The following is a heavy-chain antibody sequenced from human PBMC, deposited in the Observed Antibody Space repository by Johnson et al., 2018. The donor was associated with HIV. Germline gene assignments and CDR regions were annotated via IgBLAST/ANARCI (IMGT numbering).Heavy chain of an antibody. V-gene: IGHV3-30*04. CDR3: ARPKQLLFYPDAFDF. Sequence: QVHLVESGGGVVQPGRSLRLSCAASGFTFSSYAMHWVRQAPGKGLEWVAVISYDGSDKYYADSVKGRFTISRDNSKNTLYLQMNSLRAEDTAVYYCARPKQLLFYPDAFDFWGQGTMVTVSS. D-gene: IGHD2-2*01. CDR1: GFTFSSYA. J-gene: IGHJ3*01. CDR2: ISYDGSDK.